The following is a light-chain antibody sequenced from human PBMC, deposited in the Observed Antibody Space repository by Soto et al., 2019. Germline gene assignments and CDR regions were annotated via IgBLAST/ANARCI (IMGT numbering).Light chain of an antibody. V-gene: IGKV3-15*01. CDR3: QHYNNWPSYT. Sequence: EIVMTQSPATLSVSPGERATLSCRASQSVSSNLAWYQQKPGQAPRLLIYGASTRATGIPARFSGSGSGTDFTLTISSLQSEDFAVYYCQHYNNWPSYTFGQGTKVDIK. CDR2: GAS. CDR1: QSVSSN. J-gene: IGKJ2*01.